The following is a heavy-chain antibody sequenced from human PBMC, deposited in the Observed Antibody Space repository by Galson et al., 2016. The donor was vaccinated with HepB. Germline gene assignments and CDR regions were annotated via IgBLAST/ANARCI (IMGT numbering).Heavy chain of an antibody. CDR2: IDTGGDTI. V-gene: IGHV3-48*03. CDR3: ACMGPIVQFTGVDF. D-gene: IGHD1-26*01. J-gene: IGHJ4*02. CDR1: GFTFNSYA. Sequence: SLRLSCAASGFTFNSYAMNWVRQAPGKGLEWISYIDTGGDTIHYADSVKGRFTISRDNARNSLYLQLTSLRAEDTAVYYCACMGPIVQFTGVDFWGRGTLVSVAS.